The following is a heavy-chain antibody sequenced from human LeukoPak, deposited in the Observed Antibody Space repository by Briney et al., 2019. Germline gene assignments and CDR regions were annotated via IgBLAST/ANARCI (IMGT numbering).Heavy chain of an antibody. J-gene: IGHJ3*02. V-gene: IGHV3-23*01. D-gene: IGHD2-15*01. CDR2: ISGSGGST. CDR3: AKDYCSGGSCYGYDAFDI. CDR1: GFTFSSYA. Sequence: GGSLRLSCAASGFTFSSYAMSWVRQAPGKGLEWVSAISGSGGSTSYADSVKGRFTISRDNSKNTLYLQMNSLRAEDTAVYYCAKDYCSGGSCYGYDAFDIWGQGTMVTVSS.